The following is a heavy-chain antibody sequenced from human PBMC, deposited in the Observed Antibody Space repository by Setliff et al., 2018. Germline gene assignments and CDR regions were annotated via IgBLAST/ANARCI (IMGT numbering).Heavy chain of an antibody. Sequence: PGGSLRLSCAASGVTFSSYAMTWVRQAPGKGLEWVSYISSRSDIIYYADSVKGRFTISRDNAKNSLYLQMNSLRAEDTAVYYCARLALTGYDSSGYYYALEYYYYMDVWGKGTTVTVSS. CDR1: GVTFSSYA. CDR3: ARLALTGYDSSGYYYALEYYYYMDV. J-gene: IGHJ6*03. CDR2: ISSRSDII. V-gene: IGHV3-48*04. D-gene: IGHD3-22*01.